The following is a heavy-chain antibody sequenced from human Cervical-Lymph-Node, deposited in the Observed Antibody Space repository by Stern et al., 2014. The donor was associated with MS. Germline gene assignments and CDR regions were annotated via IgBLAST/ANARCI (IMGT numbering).Heavy chain of an antibody. Sequence: QIQLVESGAEVKKPGASVKVPCKASGYTFTGYYLHWVRQAPGQGLEWMGRINPNSVDTKYAQNFQDRVTMTRDTSISTAYMELSRLRSDDTAVYYCARSLNWNDVEDYHYGLDVWGQGTTVTVSS. CDR3: ARSLNWNDVEDYHYGLDV. J-gene: IGHJ6*02. V-gene: IGHV1-2*06. D-gene: IGHD1-1*01. CDR1: GYTFTGYY. CDR2: INPNSVDT.